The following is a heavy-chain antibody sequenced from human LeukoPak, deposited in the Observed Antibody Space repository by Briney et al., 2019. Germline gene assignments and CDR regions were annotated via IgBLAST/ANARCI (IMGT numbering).Heavy chain of an antibody. V-gene: IGHV3-23*01. CDR1: GFTFSSYA. D-gene: IGHD5-24*01. CDR3: AKATMPGPMGATIPHY. J-gene: IGHJ4*02. CDR2: ISGSGGST. Sequence: GGSLRLSCAASGFTFSSYAMSWVRQAPGKGLEWVSAISGSGGSTYYADSVKGRFTISRDNSKNTLYLQMNSLRAEDTAVYYCAKATMPGPMGATIPHYWGQGTLVTVSS.